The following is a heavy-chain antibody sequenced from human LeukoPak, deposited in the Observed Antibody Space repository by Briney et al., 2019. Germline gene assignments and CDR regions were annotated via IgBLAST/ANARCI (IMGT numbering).Heavy chain of an antibody. V-gene: IGHV4-59*08. Sequence: SETLSLTCTVSGLSISSYYWSWIRQPPGKGLEWIGYIYYSGSTNYNPSLKSRVTISVDTSKNQFSLKLSAVTAADTAVYYCATSGGTLGPTNYFAYWGQGTLVTVSS. CDR1: GLSISSYY. J-gene: IGHJ4*02. D-gene: IGHD3-16*01. CDR3: ATSGGTLGPTNYFAY. CDR2: IYYSGST.